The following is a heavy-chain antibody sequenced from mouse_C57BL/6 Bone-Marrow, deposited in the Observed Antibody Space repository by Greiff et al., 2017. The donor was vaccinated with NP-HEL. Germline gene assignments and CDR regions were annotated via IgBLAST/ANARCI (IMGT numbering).Heavy chain of an antibody. CDR2: ISDGGSYT. CDR3: ARDIPYYYGSSVYWYFDV. Sequence: EVQLVESGGGLVKPGGSLKLSCAASGFTFSSYAMSWVRQTPEKRLEWVATISDGGSYTYYPDNVKGRFTISRDNAKNNLYLQMSHLKSEDTAMYNCARDIPYYYGSSVYWYFDVWGTGTTVTVSS. V-gene: IGHV5-4*01. J-gene: IGHJ1*03. D-gene: IGHD1-1*01. CDR1: GFTFSSYA.